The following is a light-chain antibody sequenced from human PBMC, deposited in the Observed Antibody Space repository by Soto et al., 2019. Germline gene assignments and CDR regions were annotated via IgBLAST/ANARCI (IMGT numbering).Light chain of an antibody. V-gene: IGKV3-11*01. J-gene: IGKJ4*01. Sequence: EIVLTQSPATLSLSPGERATLSCRASQSVGSYLVWYQQKPGQAPRLLIYDASKRATGIPVRFSGSGSGADFTLTISSLEPEDVALYYCQQRSNWPLTFGGGTKVEIK. CDR1: QSVGSY. CDR3: QQRSNWPLT. CDR2: DAS.